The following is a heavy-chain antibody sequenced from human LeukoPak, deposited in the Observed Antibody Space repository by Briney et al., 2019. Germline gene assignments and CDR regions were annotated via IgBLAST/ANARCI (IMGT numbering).Heavy chain of an antibody. V-gene: IGHV4-4*07. J-gene: IGHJ4*02. CDR1: GGSITSYY. CDR3: ARGGTTPYYFDD. CDR2: IYSNENT. D-gene: IGHD2-15*01. Sequence: SETLSLTCTVSGGSITSYYWSWIRQPAGKGLEWIGRIYSNENTNYNPSLKSRVTMSVDTSKNQFSLKLSSVPAADTAVYYCARGGTTPYYFDDWGQGPLVTVSS.